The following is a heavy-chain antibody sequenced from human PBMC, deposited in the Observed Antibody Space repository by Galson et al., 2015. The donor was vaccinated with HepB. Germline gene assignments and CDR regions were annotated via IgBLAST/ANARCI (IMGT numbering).Heavy chain of an antibody. CDR2: THISGNT. J-gene: IGHJ3*02. D-gene: IGHD1-1*01. CDR3: AKWNEPLRAFDI. Sequence: SETLSLTCSVSGASINTYYWNWIRQSPGKGLEWIGYTHISGNTNYNPPLKSRVAMSVDRSENHFSLRLSSVTAADTAVYYCAKWNEPLRAFDIWGQGTMVTVSS. V-gene: IGHV4-4*08. CDR1: GASINTYY.